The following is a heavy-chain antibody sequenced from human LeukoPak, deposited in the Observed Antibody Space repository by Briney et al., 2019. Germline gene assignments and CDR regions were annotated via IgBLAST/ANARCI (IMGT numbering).Heavy chain of an antibody. V-gene: IGHV3-23*01. J-gene: IGHJ4*02. CDR1: GFTFISYA. Sequence: PGGSLRLSCAASGFTFISYAMSWVRQAPGKGLEWVSAISGSGGSTYYADSVRGRFTISRNNSKNTPYLQMNSLRAEDTAVYYCAKEVSDTHFDGSGQGTLVTVSS. D-gene: IGHD1-14*01. CDR2: ISGSGGST. CDR3: AKEVSDTHFDG.